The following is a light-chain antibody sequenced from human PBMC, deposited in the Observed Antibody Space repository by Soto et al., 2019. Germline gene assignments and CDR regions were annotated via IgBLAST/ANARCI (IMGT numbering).Light chain of an antibody. CDR2: GAS. J-gene: IGKJ1*01. Sequence: EIVLTQSPGTLSLSPGERATLSCRASQSVSSSYLAWYQQKPGQAPRLLIYGASSRATGIPDRFSGSGSGTDFTLTISRLEPEDFAVYYCQHPGTFGQGTKVDIK. CDR1: QSVSSSY. V-gene: IGKV3-20*01. CDR3: QHPGT.